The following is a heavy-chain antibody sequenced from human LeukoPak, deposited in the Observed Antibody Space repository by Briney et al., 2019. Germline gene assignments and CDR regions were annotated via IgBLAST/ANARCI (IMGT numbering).Heavy chain of an antibody. CDR3: ARGSGVGSGSYYLG. CDR2: IYYSGST. CDR1: GDSIRSTTFY. Sequence: PSETLSLTCTVSGDSIRSTTFYWGWIRQPPGKGLEWIGSIYYSGSTYYNPSLKSRVTISVDTSKNQFSLKLSSVTAADTAVYYCARGSGVGSGSYYLGWGQGTLVTVSS. V-gene: IGHV4-39*07. D-gene: IGHD3-10*01. J-gene: IGHJ4*02.